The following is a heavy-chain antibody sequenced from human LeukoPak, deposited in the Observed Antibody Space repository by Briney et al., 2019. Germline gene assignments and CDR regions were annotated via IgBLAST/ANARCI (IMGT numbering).Heavy chain of an antibody. V-gene: IGHV1-18*01. CDR1: GYTFTSYG. CDR3: ARDWGYSDYSIGNY. J-gene: IGHJ4*02. Sequence: ASVKVSCKASGYTFTSYGFSWVRQAPGQGLEWMRWISGYNGNTNYAQKLQGRVTMTTDTSTSTAYMELRSLRSDDTAVYYCARDWGYSDYSIGNYWGQGTLVTVSS. CDR2: ISGYNGNT. D-gene: IGHD4-11*01.